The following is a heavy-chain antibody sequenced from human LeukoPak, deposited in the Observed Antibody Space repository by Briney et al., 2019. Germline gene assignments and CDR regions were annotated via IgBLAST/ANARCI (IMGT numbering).Heavy chain of an antibody. CDR1: GYTFIGYY. D-gene: IGHD4-23*01. Sequence: GASVKVSCKASGYTFIGYYLHWARQAPGQGLEWMGWINPNSGGTNYAQKFQGRVTMTRDTSITTAYMELSRLSSDDTAVYYRARYPGKVTNDWYFDLWGRGTLVTVSS. CDR2: INPNSGGT. J-gene: IGHJ2*01. CDR3: ARYPGKVTNDWYFDL. V-gene: IGHV1-2*02.